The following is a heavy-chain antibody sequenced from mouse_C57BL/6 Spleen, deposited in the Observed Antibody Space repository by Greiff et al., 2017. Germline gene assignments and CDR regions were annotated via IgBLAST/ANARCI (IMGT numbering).Heavy chain of an antibody. J-gene: IGHJ2*01. CDR2: IDPETGGT. CDR1: GYTFTDYE. Sequence: QVQLKESGAELVRPGASVTLSCKASGYTFTDYEMHWVKQTPVHGLAWIGAIDPETGGTAYNQKFKGKAILTADKSSSTAYMELRSLTSEDSAVYYCTRSVYSNSDYWGQGTTLTVSS. D-gene: IGHD2-5*01. V-gene: IGHV1-15*01. CDR3: TRSVYSNSDY.